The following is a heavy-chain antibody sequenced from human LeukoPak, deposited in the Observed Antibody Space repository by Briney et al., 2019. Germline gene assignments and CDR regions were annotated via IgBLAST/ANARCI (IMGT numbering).Heavy chain of an antibody. CDR1: GYTFTSYG. V-gene: IGHV1-18*01. CDR2: ISAYNGNT. D-gene: IGHD3-3*01. Sequence: GASVKVSCKASGYTFTSYGISWVRQAPGQGLEWMGWISAYNGNTNYAQKLQGRVTMTTDTYTSTAYMELRSLGSDDTAVYYCARDQPYDFWSGYYADYYYYYMDIWGKGTTVTVSS. J-gene: IGHJ6*03. CDR3: ARDQPYDFWSGYYADYYYYYMDI.